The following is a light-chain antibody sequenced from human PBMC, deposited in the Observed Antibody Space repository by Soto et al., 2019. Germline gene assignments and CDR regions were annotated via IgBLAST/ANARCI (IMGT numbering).Light chain of an antibody. J-gene: IGLJ3*02. Sequence: QSVLTQPASVSGSPGQSITISCTGTSSDVGKYNLVSWYQQHPGKAPKLMIYEDSKRPSGVSNRFSGSKSGNTASLTISGLQAEDDADYYCASHAGRGTVVFGGGTKVTVL. CDR3: ASHAGRGTVV. CDR2: EDS. V-gene: IGLV2-23*01. CDR1: SSDVGKYNL.